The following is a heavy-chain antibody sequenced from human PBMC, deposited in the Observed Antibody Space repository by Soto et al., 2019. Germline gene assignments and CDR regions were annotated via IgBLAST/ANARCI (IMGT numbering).Heavy chain of an antibody. D-gene: IGHD2-2*02. CDR1: GSTVSSKY. J-gene: IGHJ6*03. V-gene: IGHV3-66*01. CDR3: ARGPAAIADYYYMDV. Sequence: PGGSLRLSCAASGSTVSSKYMTWVRQAPGKGLEWVSLIQSGGTTYYADSVKGRFTISRDTSENTLHLQMDSLRVEDTAVYYCARGPAAIADYYYMDVWGKGTTVTVSS. CDR2: IQSGGTT.